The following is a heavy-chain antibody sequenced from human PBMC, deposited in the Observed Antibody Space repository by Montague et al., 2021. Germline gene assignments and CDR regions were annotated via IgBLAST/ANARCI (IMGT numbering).Heavy chain of an antibody. V-gene: IGHV3-7*01. J-gene: IGHJ5*01. CDR2: IKQDGFEK. CDR1: GFVFSSYW. D-gene: IGHD3-16*01. CDR3: ARGGSTAMTPSSA. Sequence: SLRLSCAASGFVFSSYWMTWVRRAPGKGLEWVANIKQDGFEKYYXESVRGRFTISRDKDKDSLYLQMNSLGVEDTAMYYCARGGSTAMTPSSAWGHGTLVTVSS.